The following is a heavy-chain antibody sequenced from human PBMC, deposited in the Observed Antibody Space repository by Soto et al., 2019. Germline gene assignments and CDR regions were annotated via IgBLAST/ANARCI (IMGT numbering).Heavy chain of an antibody. Sequence: QVQLQQWGAGLLKPSETLSLTCAVYGGSFSGYYWSWIRQPPGKGLEWIGEINHSGSTNYNPSLKSRVTISVDTSKNQFSLKLSSVTAADTAVYYCARGTTYYDYIWGSYRSSFFVYWGQGTLVTVSS. V-gene: IGHV4-34*01. D-gene: IGHD3-16*02. CDR3: ARGTTYYDYIWGSYRSSFFVY. CDR2: INHSGST. J-gene: IGHJ4*02. CDR1: GGSFSGYY.